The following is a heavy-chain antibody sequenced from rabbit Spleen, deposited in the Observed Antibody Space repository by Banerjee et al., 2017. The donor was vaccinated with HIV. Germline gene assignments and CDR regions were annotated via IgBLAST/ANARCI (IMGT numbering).Heavy chain of an antibody. CDR1: GIDFSGYYY. CDR2: IYGGSGST. CDR3: ARDAAGREDFNL. D-gene: IGHD4-2*01. J-gene: IGHJ4*01. Sequence: QEQLVESGGGLVKPEGSLKLSCTASGIDFSGYYYMCWVRQAPGKGLEWIGCIYGGSGSTYYASWAKGRFTISKTSSTTVTLHMTSLTVADTATYFCARDAAGREDFNLWGPGPLVTVS. V-gene: IGHV1S45*01.